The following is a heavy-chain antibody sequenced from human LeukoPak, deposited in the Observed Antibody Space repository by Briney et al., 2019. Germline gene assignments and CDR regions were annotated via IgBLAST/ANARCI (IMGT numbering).Heavy chain of an antibody. D-gene: IGHD1-26*01. CDR2: MRYDGSNQ. V-gene: IGHV3-30*02. CDR1: GFTFSSYG. J-gene: IGHJ4*02. Sequence: HPGGSLRLSCVASGFTFSSYGMHWVRQAPGKGLEWLTFMRYDGSNQYYTDSVKGRFTISRDNSKNTLYLQMNSLRPEDTAVYYCAKEPREWELPDSWGQGTLVTVSS. CDR3: AKEPREWELPDS.